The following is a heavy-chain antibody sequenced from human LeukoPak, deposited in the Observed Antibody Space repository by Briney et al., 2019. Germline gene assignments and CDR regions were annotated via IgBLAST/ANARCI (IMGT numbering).Heavy chain of an antibody. CDR2: IIPISGTT. V-gene: IGHV1-69*13. CDR1: GGTFTSYA. D-gene: IGHD3-16*01. J-gene: IGHJ5*02. CDR3: ASKLGLGGNWLNP. Sequence: ASVKVSCKTCGGTFTSYAITWVRQAPGQGLECMGKIIPISGTTNYAQKFQGRVTFTADESTSTAYMELSSFRSEDTALYYSASKLGLGGNWLNPWGKGTLVTVSS.